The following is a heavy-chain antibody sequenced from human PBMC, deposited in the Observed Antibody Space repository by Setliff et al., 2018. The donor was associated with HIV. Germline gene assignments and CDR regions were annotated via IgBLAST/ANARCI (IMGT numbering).Heavy chain of an antibody. CDR2: VSSDGIST. V-gene: IGHV3-74*01. Sequence: GSLRLSCAASGFTFSNYWMHWVRQAPGKGLVWVSRVSSDGISTSYADSVKGRFTISRDNAKNLLYLLLNTLRADDTAVYYCARAGHFDWLLPFDYWGQGTLVTVSS. CDR3: ARAGHFDWLLPFDY. CDR1: GFTFSNYW. D-gene: IGHD3-9*01. J-gene: IGHJ4*02.